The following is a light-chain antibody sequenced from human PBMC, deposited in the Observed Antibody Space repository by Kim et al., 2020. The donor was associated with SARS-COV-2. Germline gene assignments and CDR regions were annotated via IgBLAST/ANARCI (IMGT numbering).Light chain of an antibody. CDR2: RVS. J-gene: IGKJ4*01. CDR1: QNIGTA. V-gene: IGKV3-15*01. Sequence: EIVMTQSPATLSVSPWDRVTLSCRASQNIGTALAWYQQRPGQAPRLLMSRVSARATGVPVRFTGGGSGTDFTLTISSLQSEDIGVYYCQQFHEWPPITFGGGTKVDIK. CDR3: QQFHEWPPIT.